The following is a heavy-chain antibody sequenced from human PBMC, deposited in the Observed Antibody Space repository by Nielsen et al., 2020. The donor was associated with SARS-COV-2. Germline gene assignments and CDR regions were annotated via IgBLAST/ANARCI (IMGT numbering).Heavy chain of an antibody. V-gene: IGHV3-74*01. CDR2: INSDGSIT. Sequence: GGSLRLSCAASGFTFSSYWMHWVRQAPGKGLVWVSRINSDGSITSYADSVKGRFTNSRDNAKNTLYLQMNSLRAEDTAVYYCARAELPFDAFDIWGQGTMVTVSS. J-gene: IGHJ3*02. D-gene: IGHD1-26*01. CDR1: GFTFSSYW. CDR3: ARAELPFDAFDI.